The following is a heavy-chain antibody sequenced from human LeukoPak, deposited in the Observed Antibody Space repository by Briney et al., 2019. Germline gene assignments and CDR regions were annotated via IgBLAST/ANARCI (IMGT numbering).Heavy chain of an antibody. D-gene: IGHD3-22*01. CDR3: ASNYYDSSGYYYFDY. CDR2: IYHSGST. CDR1: GGSISSGGYS. Sequence: SQTLSLTCAVSGGSISSGGYSWSWIRQPPGKGLEWIGNIYHSGSTYYNPSLKSRVTISVDRSKNRFSLKLSSVTVADTAVYYCASNYYDSSGYYYFDYWGQGTLVTVSS. V-gene: IGHV4-30-2*01. J-gene: IGHJ4*02.